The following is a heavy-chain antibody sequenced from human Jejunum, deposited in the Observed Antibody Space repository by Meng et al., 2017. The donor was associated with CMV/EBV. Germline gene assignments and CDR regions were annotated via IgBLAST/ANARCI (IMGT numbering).Heavy chain of an antibody. V-gene: IGHV3-15*01. J-gene: IGHJ4*02. D-gene: IGHD1-14*01. CDR2: IKKKTEGETT. CDR1: GFTFSDAW. Sequence: ASGFTFSDAWMNWVRQAPGKGLEWVGRIKKKTEGETTEYIAPVKGRFTISRDDSKNMLYLQMNDLKTEDTAVYYCTTRIRTTNDYWGQGTLVTVSS. CDR3: TTRIRTTNDY.